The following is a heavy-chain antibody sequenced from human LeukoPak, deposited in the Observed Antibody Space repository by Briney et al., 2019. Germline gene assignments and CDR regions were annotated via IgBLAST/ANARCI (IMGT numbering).Heavy chain of an antibody. CDR2: INHSGST. D-gene: IGHD3-22*01. J-gene: IGHJ5*02. CDR1: GGSFSGYY. V-gene: IGHV4-34*01. Sequence: SETLSLTCAVYGGSFSGYYWSWIRQPPGKGPEWIGEINHSGSTNYNPSLKSRVTISVDTSKNQFSLKLSSVTAADTAVYYCAGELYYYDSSGYYYNWFDPWGQGTLVTVSS. CDR3: AGELYYYDSSGYYYNWFDP.